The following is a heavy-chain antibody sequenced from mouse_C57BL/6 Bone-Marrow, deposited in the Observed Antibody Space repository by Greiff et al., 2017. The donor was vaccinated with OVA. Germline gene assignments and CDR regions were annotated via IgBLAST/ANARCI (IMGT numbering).Heavy chain of an antibody. J-gene: IGHJ2*01. CDR1: GYTFTDYY. V-gene: IGHV1-26*01. D-gene: IGHD2-5*01. CDR2: INPNNGGT. Sequence: VQLQQSGPELVKPGASVKISCKASGYTFTDYYMNWVKQSHGKSLEWIGDINPNNGGTSYNQKFKGKATLTVDKSSSTAYMELRSLTSEDSAVYYCARDYSNPWGQGTTLTVSS. CDR3: ARDYSNP.